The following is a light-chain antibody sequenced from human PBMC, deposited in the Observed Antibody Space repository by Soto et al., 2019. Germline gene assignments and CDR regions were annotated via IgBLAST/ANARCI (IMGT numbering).Light chain of an antibody. CDR1: QSVSSN. J-gene: IGKJ1*01. CDR3: QQSLSTWT. CDR2: GAS. V-gene: IGKV3-15*01. Sequence: EIVMTQSPATLSVSPGERATLSCRASQSVSSNLAWYQQKPGQAPRLLIHGASTRATGIPARFSGSGSGTEFTLTISSLQSEDFATYYCQQSLSTWTFGQGTKVDIK.